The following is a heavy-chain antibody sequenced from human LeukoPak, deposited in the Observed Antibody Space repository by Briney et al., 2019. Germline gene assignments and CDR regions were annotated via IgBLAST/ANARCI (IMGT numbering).Heavy chain of an antibody. D-gene: IGHD1-1*01. CDR2: IYTSGST. CDR3: ARDGGGNWNDQGRFDY. Sequence: PSETLSLTCTVSGGSISSGSYYWSWIRQPAGKGLEWIGRIYTSGSTNYNPSLKSRVTISVDTSKNQFSLKLSSVTAADTAVYYCARDGGGNWNDQGRFDYWGQGTLVTVSS. CDR1: GGSISSGSYY. J-gene: IGHJ4*02. V-gene: IGHV4-61*02.